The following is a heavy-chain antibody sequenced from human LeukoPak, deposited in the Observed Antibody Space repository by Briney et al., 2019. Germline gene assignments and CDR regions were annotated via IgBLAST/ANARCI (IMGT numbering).Heavy chain of an antibody. CDR3: AKLWGTNAV. V-gene: IGHV3-23*01. CDR2: ISGYGGSS. D-gene: IGHD2-8*01. CDR1: GFTFSSYA. J-gene: IGHJ4*02. Sequence: GGSLRLSCAASGFTFSSYAMSWVREAPGKGLEGVSTISGYGGSSYYADSVRGRFTISRDNSKNTLYLQMNSLRVEDTAIYFCAKLWGTNAVWGQGTLVTVSS.